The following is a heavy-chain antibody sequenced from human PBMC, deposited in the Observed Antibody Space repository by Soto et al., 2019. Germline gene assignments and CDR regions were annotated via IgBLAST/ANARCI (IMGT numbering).Heavy chain of an antibody. D-gene: IGHD2-15*01. CDR3: APHVSCSGGSCQYDAFAI. J-gene: IGHJ3*02. CDR1: GFTVSSHA. V-gene: IGHV3-23*01. Sequence: EVQVLESGGGLVQPGGSLRLSCEGSGFTVSSHAMTWLRQAPGKGPEWVSTVTADGDTYYADSAKGPFAMSRDTSENTLYLQMNSLGAEDTAAYYCAPHVSCSGGSCQYDAFAIRGQGTMVTVSS. CDR2: VTADGDT.